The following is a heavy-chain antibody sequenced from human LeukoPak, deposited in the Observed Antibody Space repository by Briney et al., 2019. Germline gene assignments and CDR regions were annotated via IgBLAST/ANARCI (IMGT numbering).Heavy chain of an antibody. D-gene: IGHD3-10*01. CDR2: INPNSDVT. CDR1: GYTFIGYY. Sequence: ASLKVSCKASGYTFIGYYIHWVRQAPGQGLEWMGSINPNSDVTNYAQNFQGRVTMTRDTFIRTAYMELSRLTSDDTAVYYCARGRSFGELGVYWGQGTLLTVSS. CDR3: ARGRSFGELGVY. J-gene: IGHJ4*02. V-gene: IGHV1-2*02.